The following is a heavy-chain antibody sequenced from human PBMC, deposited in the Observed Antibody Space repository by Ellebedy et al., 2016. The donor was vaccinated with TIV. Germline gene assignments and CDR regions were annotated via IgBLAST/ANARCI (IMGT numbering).Heavy chain of an antibody. CDR3: AKDRLSSRIQLWLPRYYYGMDV. D-gene: IGHD5-18*01. CDR2: ISGSGGST. CDR1: GFTFSSYA. Sequence: GGSLRLSXAASGFTFSSYAMSWVRQAPGKGLEWVSAISGSGGSTYYADSVKGRFTISRDNSKNTLYLQMNSLRAEDTAVYYCAKDRLSSRIQLWLPRYYYGMDVWGQGTTVTVSS. V-gene: IGHV3-23*01. J-gene: IGHJ6*02.